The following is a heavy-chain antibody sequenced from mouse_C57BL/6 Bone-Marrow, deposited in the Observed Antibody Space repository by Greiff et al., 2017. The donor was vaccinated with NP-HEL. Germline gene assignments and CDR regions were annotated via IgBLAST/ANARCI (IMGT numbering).Heavy chain of an antibody. Sequence: VQLQQSGAELVRPGASVTLSCKASGYTFTDYEMHWVKQTPVHGLEWIGAIDPETGGTAYNQKFKGKAILTADKSSSTAYMELRSLTSEDSAVYYCTRSLLFAMDYRGQGTSVTVSS. J-gene: IGHJ4*01. V-gene: IGHV1-15*01. D-gene: IGHD2-1*01. CDR2: IDPETGGT. CDR3: TRSLLFAMDY. CDR1: GYTFTDYE.